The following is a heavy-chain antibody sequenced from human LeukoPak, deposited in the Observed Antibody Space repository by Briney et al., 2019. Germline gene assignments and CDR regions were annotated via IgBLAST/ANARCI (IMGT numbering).Heavy chain of an antibody. CDR2: IYHSGST. J-gene: IGHJ6*02. Sequence: SQTLSLTCAVSGGSISSGGYSWSWIRQPPGKGLEWIGYIYHSGSTYYNPSLKSRVTISVDRSKNQFSLKLSSVTAADTAVYYCARGSTVTSYYYYYGMGVWGQGTTVTVSS. V-gene: IGHV4-30-2*01. CDR1: GGSISSGGYS. D-gene: IGHD4-11*01. CDR3: ARGSTVTSYYYYYGMGV.